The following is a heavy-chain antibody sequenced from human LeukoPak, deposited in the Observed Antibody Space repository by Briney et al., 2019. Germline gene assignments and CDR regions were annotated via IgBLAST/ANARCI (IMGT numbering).Heavy chain of an antibody. V-gene: IGHV1-2*02. CDR1: GYTFTGYY. J-gene: IGHJ4*02. Sequence: ASVKVSCKASGYTFTGYYMHWVRQAPGQGLEWMGWINPNSGGTNYAQKFQGRVTMTRDTSISTAYMELSSLRSEDTAVYYCAGGYSSSWLIDYWGQGTLVTVSS. CDR3: AGGYSSSWLIDY. D-gene: IGHD6-13*01. CDR2: INPNSGGT.